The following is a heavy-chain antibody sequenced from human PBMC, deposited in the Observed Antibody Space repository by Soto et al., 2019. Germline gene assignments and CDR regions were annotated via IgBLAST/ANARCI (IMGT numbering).Heavy chain of an antibody. D-gene: IGHD5-18*01. Sequence: QLQLQESGSGLVKHSQTLSLTCAVSGGSISSGGYSWSWIRQPPGKGLEWIGYIYHSGSTYYNPSLTGRVTISVDRSKNQFSLKLSAVTAADTAVYSCARASTVDPAMVTGISWFDPWGQGTLVTVSS. J-gene: IGHJ5*02. CDR1: GGSISSGGYS. CDR2: IYHSGST. V-gene: IGHV4-30-2*01. CDR3: ARASTVDPAMVTGISWFDP.